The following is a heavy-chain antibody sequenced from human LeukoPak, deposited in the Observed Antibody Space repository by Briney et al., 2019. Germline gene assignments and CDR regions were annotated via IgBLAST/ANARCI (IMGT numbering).Heavy chain of an antibody. V-gene: IGHV4-34*01. CDR1: GGSFSGYY. Sequence: SETLPLTCAVYGGSFSGYYWSWIRQPPGKGLEWIGEINHSGSTNYNPSLKSRVTISVDTPKNHFSLTLSSVTAADTAVYYCARSDGYGLVDIWGQGTMVTVSS. CDR2: INHSGST. D-gene: IGHD3-10*01. J-gene: IGHJ3*02. CDR3: ARSDGYGLVDI.